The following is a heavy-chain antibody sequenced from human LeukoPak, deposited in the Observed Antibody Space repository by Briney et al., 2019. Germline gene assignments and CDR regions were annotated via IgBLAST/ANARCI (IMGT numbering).Heavy chain of an antibody. CDR3: AEDRGAGIVGATPFDY. V-gene: IGHV3-30*18. D-gene: IGHD1-26*01. J-gene: IGHJ4*02. CDR1: GFTFSSYG. Sequence: PGGSLRLSCAASGFTFSSYGMHWVRQAPGKGLEWVAVISYDGSNKYYADSVKGRFTISRDNSKNTLYLQMNSLRAEDTAVYYCAEDRGAGIVGATPFDYWGQGTLVTVSS. CDR2: ISYDGSNK.